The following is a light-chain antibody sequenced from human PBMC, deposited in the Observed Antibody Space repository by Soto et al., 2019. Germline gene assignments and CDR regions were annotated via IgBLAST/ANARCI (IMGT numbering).Light chain of an antibody. V-gene: IGKV1-12*01. J-gene: IGKJ2*01. CDR1: RDIGDW. Sequence: IQMTQSPSTVSASVGDRINISCRAARDIGDWLAWYQQRPGEAPKLLIYHASTLHSGVPPRFSGTRSGTIFTLTVSALQPEDFAAYYCQQGKTFPYTLGQGTRLET. CDR2: HAS. CDR3: QQGKTFPYT.